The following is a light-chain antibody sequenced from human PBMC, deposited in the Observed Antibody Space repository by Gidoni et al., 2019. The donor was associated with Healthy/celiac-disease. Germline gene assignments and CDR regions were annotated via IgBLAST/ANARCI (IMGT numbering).Light chain of an antibody. CDR3: QQSYSTLQYT. CDR1: QSISSY. Sequence: DIQMTQSPSSLSASVGDRVTITCRASQSISSYLNWYQQKPGKAPSLQSGVPSRFSGSGSGTDFTLTISSLQPEDFATYYCQQSYSTLQYTFGQGTKLEIK. J-gene: IGKJ2*01. V-gene: IGKV1-39*01.